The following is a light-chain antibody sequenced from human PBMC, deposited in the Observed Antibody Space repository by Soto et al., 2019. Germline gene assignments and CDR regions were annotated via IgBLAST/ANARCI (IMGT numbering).Light chain of an antibody. CDR1: QSVTSTY. J-gene: IGKJ5*01. V-gene: IGKV3-20*01. Sequence: IVMTQSPATRSVSPGERATLSCRASQSVTSTYLAWYQQKPGQAPRLLIYGASSRAIGIPDRFSGSVSGSDFILTINRLEPEDFAVYYCQQYGSSHTFGQGTRLQIK. CDR2: GAS. CDR3: QQYGSSHT.